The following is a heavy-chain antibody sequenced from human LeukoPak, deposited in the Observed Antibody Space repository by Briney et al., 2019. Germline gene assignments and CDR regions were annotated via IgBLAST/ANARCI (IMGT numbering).Heavy chain of an antibody. V-gene: IGHV1-18*01. J-gene: IGHJ5*02. CDR2: ISAYNGNT. Sequence: ASVKVSCKASGYTFTSYGISWARQAPGQGLEWMGWISAYNGNTNYAQKLQGRVTMTTDTSTSTAYMELRSLRSDDTAVYYCARDVTVAVAATVNWFDPWGQGTLVTVSS. D-gene: IGHD6-19*01. CDR1: GYTFTSYG. CDR3: ARDVTVAVAATVNWFDP.